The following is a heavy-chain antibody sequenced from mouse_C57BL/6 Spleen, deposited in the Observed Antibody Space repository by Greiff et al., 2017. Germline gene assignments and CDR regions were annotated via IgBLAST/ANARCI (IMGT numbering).Heavy chain of an antibody. CDR2: INPSTGGT. CDR3: ARSRITTVVATDY. V-gene: IGHV1-42*01. CDR1: GYSFTGYY. D-gene: IGHD1-1*01. J-gene: IGHJ2*01. Sequence: EVQRVESGPELVKPGASVKISCKASGYSFTGYYMNWVKQSPEKSLEWIGEINPSTGGTTYNQKFKGKATLTVDKSSSTAYMQLKSLTSEDSAVYYCARSRITTVVATDYWGQGTTRTVSS.